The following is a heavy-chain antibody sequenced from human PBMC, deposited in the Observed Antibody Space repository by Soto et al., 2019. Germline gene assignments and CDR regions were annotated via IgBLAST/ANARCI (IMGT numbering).Heavy chain of an antibody. CDR3: ARDGITIFGVVIPNAFDI. CDR1: GGSISSGGYY. CDR2: IYYSGST. Sequence: QVQLQESGPGLVKPSQTLSLTCTVSGGSISSGGYYWSWIRQHPGNGLDWIGYIYYSGSTYYNPSLKSRVTISVDTSKNQFSLKLSSVTAADTAVYYCARDGITIFGVVIPNAFDIWGQGTMVTVSS. J-gene: IGHJ3*02. D-gene: IGHD3-3*01. V-gene: IGHV4-31*03.